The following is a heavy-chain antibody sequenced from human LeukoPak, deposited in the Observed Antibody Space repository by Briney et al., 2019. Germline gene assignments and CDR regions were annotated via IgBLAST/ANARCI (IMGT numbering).Heavy chain of an antibody. J-gene: IGHJ5*02. CDR3: ARGGYYGLGNDFRFDP. D-gene: IGHD3-10*01. CDR1: GGSISSYY. CDR2: IYTSGGT. Sequence: SETLSLTCTVSGGSISSYYWSWIRQPAGKGLEWIGRIYTSGGTNYKPSLKSRVTISVDTSKNQFSLKLSSVTAADTAVYYCARGGYYGLGNDFRFDPWGQGTLVTVSS. V-gene: IGHV4-4*07.